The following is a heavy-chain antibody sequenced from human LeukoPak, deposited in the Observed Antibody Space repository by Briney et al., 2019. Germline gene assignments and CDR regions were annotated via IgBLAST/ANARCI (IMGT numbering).Heavy chain of an antibody. CDR1: GYTFTSYA. CDR3: ARVRLRDRLGWFDP. V-gene: IGHV1-69*04. J-gene: IGHJ5*02. CDR2: IIPILGIA. Sequence: ASVKVSCKASGYTFTSYAISWVRQAPGQGLEWMGRIIPILGIANYAQKFQGRVTITADKSTSTAYMELSSVTAADTAVYYCARVRLRDRLGWFDPWGQGTLVTVSS. D-gene: IGHD4-17*01.